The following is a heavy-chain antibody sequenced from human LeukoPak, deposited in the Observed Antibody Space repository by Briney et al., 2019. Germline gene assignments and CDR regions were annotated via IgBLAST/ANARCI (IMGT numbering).Heavy chain of an antibody. CDR2: IWYDGSNK. D-gene: IGHD6-6*01. J-gene: IGHJ6*02. CDR3: ARDRRPFIAARLHYYGMDV. CDR1: GFTFSSYG. V-gene: IGHV3-33*01. Sequence: PGGSLRLSCAASGFTFSSYGMHWVRQAPGKGLEWVAVIWYDGSNKYYADSVKGRFTISRDNSKNTLYLQMNSLRAEDTAVYYCARDRRPFIAARLHYYGMDVWGQGTTVTVSS.